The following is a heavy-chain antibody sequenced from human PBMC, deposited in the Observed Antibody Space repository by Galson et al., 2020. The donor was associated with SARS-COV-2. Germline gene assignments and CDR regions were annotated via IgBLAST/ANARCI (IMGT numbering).Heavy chain of an antibody. D-gene: IGHD2-15*01. Sequence: LTCTVSGGSISSSSYYWGWIRQPPGKGLEWIGSIYYSGSTYYNPSLKSRVTISVDTSKNQFSLKLSSVTAADTAVYYCARGYCSGGSCYHGFDPWGQGTLVTVSS. CDR3: ARGYCSGGSCYHGFDP. CDR1: GGSISSSSYY. V-gene: IGHV4-39*07. J-gene: IGHJ5*02. CDR2: IYYSGST.